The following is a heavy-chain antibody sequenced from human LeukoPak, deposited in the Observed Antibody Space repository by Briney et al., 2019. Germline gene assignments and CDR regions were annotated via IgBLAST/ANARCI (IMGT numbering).Heavy chain of an antibody. CDR1: GYTFTSYY. CDR3: AREGSMIAFDY. V-gene: IGHV1-46*01. CDR2: INPSGGST. Sequence: GASVKVSCKASGYTFTSYYMHWVRQAPGQGLEWMGIINPSGGSTSYAQKFQGRVTITRDTSASTAYMELSSLRSEDTAVYYCAREGSMIAFDYWGQGTLVTVSS. J-gene: IGHJ4*02. D-gene: IGHD2-15*01.